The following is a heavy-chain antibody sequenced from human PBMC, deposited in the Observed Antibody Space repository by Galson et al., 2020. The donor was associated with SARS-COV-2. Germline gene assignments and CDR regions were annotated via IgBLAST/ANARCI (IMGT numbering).Heavy chain of an antibody. CDR1: GFSISTSGVG. V-gene: IGHV2-5*02. CDR3: AHSNVNTAVLTTQTFDY. D-gene: IGHD5-18*01. J-gene: IGHJ4*02. Sequence: KMSGPTLVKPTQTLTLTCTFSGFSISTSGVGVGWIRQPPGKALEWLALIYWDDDKRYSPSLKSRLTITRDTSKNQVVLTMTNMDPVDTATYYCAHSNVNTAVLTTQTFDYWGQGTLVTVSS. CDR2: IYWDDDK.